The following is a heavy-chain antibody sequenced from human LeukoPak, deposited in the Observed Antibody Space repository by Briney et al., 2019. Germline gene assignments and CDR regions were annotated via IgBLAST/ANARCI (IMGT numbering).Heavy chain of an antibody. CDR3: ARGPPVGAPKYYDILTGYYFDY. V-gene: IGHV3-66*01. J-gene: IGHJ4*02. D-gene: IGHD3-9*01. Sequence: SGGSLRLSCAASGFTVSSNYMSWVRQAPGKGLEWVSVIYSGGSTYYADSVKGRFTISRDNSKNTLYLQMNSLRAEDTAVYYCARGPPVGAPKYYDILTGYYFDYWGQGTLVTVSS. CDR1: GFTVSSNY. CDR2: IYSGGST.